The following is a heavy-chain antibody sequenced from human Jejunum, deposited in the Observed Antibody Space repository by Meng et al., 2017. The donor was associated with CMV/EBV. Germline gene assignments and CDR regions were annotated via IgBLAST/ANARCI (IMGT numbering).Heavy chain of an antibody. CDR2: INAYTGDT. J-gene: IGHJ4*02. D-gene: IGHD2-15*01. CDR3: ARDLCSGGTCYTGFDY. V-gene: IGHV1-18*01. CDR1: YSVSNFG. Sequence: YSVSNFGFSWVRQAPGQGLEWMGWINAYTGDTKYAQNLQGRVTMTTDTSTSTAYMELGSLRSDDTAVYYCARDLCSGGTCYTGFDYWGQGTLVTVSS.